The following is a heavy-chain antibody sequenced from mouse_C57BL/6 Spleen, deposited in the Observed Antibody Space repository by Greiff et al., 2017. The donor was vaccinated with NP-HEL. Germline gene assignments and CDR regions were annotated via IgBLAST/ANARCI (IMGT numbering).Heavy chain of an antibody. D-gene: IGHD2-3*01. CDR2: IYPRSGNT. CDR3: ARGVYDGYPWYFDV. V-gene: IGHV1-81*01. CDR1: GYTFTSYG. Sequence: QVQLQQSGAELARPGASVKLSCKASGYTFTSYGISWVKQRTGQGLEWIGEIYPRSGNTYYNEKFKGKATLTADKSSSTAYMELRSLTSEDSAVYFCARGVYDGYPWYFDVWGTGTTVTVSS. J-gene: IGHJ1*03.